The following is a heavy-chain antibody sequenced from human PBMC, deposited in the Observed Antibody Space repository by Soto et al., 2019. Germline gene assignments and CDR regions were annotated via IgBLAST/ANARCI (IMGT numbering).Heavy chain of an antibody. CDR2: VLPISGST. CDR1: GGLISKYS. V-gene: IGHV1-69*06. J-gene: IGHJ4*01. CDR3: ATIRVRGGPLRFED. Sequence: QVQLVQSGAEVRKPGSSVKVSCKTSGGLISKYSFNWVRQAPGQGLEWMGGVLPISGSTDYAQEFQGRLTITADRSTSTVYMELSRLRSDDTANYYCATIRVRGGPLRFEDGGQGMLIIVSS. D-gene: IGHD4-17*01.